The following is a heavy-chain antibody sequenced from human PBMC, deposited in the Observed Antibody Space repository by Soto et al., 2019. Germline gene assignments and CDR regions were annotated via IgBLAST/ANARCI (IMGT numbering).Heavy chain of an antibody. CDR3: ARGGSSTANWIDP. CDR2: IYHTGKT. J-gene: IGHJ5*02. Sequence: PSETLSLTCTVSGDAIYIGGYYWTWIRQHPGKGLEWIGYIYHTGKTYYNPPLESRVTMSVDTSKNQFSLKLASVTAADTAVYYCARGGSSTANWIDPWGQGTLVTVSS. V-gene: IGHV4-31*03. CDR1: GDAIYIGGYY. D-gene: IGHD2-2*01.